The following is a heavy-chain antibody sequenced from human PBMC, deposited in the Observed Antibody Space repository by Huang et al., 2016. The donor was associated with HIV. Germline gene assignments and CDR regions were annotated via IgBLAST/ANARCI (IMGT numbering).Heavy chain of an antibody. CDR1: GGSISTHY. CDR2: IDYSGST. J-gene: IGHJ4*02. V-gene: IGHV4-59*11. Sequence: QVQLQESGPGLVKPSETLSLTCTVSGGSISTHYWSWIRLPPGKGLEWIGSIDYSGSTNSSPSLKSRVTILLDTSKNPFSLRVNSGTASDTAMYYCARDHHDFWRGYRRMYFFDHWGQGTLVTVSS. CDR3: ARDHHDFWRGYRRMYFFDH. D-gene: IGHD3-3*01.